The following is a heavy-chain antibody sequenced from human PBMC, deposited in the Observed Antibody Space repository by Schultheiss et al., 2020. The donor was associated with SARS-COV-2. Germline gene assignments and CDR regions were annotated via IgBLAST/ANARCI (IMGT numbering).Heavy chain of an antibody. CDR1: GDSISSGY. CDR2: IYYSGST. D-gene: IGHD6-13*01. CDR3: AGGGIAAAWGGGYYYYYMDV. Sequence: SETLSLTCTVSGDSISSGYWGWIRQPPGKGLEWIGSIYYSGSTYYNPYLKSRVTISVDTSKNQFSLKLSSVTAADTAVYYCAGGGIAAAWGGGYYYYYMDVWGKGTTVTVSS. J-gene: IGHJ6*03. V-gene: IGHV4-39*01.